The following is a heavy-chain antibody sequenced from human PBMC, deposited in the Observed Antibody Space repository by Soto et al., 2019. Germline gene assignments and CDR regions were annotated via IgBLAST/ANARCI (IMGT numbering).Heavy chain of an antibody. J-gene: IGHJ4*02. CDR1: GYTFSNYA. CDR3: ARDRLHSGYDGDY. Sequence: QVQLVQSGAEVKKPGASVTVSCKASGYTFSNYAISWVRQAPGQGLEWMGWISTDDGYTNYARDRVTMTKDSSTNTAYMELRSLRSDDTAIYYCARDRLHSGYDGDYWGQGTLVTVAS. D-gene: IGHD5-12*01. V-gene: IGHV1-18*01. CDR2: ISTDDGYT.